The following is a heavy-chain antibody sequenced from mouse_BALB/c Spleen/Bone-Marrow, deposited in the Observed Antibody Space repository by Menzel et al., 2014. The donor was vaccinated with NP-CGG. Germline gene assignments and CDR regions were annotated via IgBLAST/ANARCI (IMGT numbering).Heavy chain of an antibody. J-gene: IGHJ2*01. D-gene: IGHD6-1*01. CDR1: GFTFTNYF. Sequence: EVNVVESGGGLVQPGGSLRLSCTTSGFTFTNYFMTWVRQPPGKALEWLGFIRNKANGYTTEYNPSVKGRFTISRDNSQGIFYLQMNTLRAEDSAICYCARDYNGYFDFWGQGTTLTVSS. CDR2: IRNKANGYTT. V-gene: IGHV7-3*02. CDR3: ARDYNGYFDF.